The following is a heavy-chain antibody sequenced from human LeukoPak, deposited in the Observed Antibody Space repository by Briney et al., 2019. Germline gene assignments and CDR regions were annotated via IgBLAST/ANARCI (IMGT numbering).Heavy chain of an antibody. Sequence: GGSLRLSCAASGFTFSSYAMSWVRQAPGKGLEWVSAISGSGGSTYYADSVKGRFTISRDNSKNTLYLQMNSLRAEDTAVYYCAKGPRYNWNDGRNWFDPWGQGTLVTVSS. V-gene: IGHV3-23*01. J-gene: IGHJ5*02. D-gene: IGHD1-1*01. CDR1: GFTFSSYA. CDR3: AKGPRYNWNDGRNWFDP. CDR2: ISGSGGST.